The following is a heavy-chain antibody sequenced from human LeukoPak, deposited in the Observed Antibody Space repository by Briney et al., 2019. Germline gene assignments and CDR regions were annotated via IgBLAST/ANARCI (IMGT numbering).Heavy chain of an antibody. J-gene: IGHJ3*02. Sequence: GGSLRLSCAASGFTFSSYGMHWVRQAPGKGLEWVAVIWYDGSNKYYADSVKGRFTISRDNSKSTLYLQMNSLRAEDTAVYYCARALPGSYYDSSGYYSPDIWGQGTMVTVSS. V-gene: IGHV3-33*01. D-gene: IGHD3-22*01. CDR1: GFTFSSYG. CDR2: IWYDGSNK. CDR3: ARALPGSYYDSSGYYSPDI.